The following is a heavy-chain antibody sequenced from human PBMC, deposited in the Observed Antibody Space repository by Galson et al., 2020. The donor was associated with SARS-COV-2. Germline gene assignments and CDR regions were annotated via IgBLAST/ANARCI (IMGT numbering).Heavy chain of an antibody. CDR3: ARDLVGAYSPFDY. V-gene: IGHV3-30-3*01. Sequence: LSLTCAASGFTFSSYAMHWVRQAPGKGLEWVAVISYDGSNKYYADSVKGRFTISRDNSKNTLYLQMNSLRAEDTAVYYCARDLVGAYSPFDYWGQGTLVTVSS. CDR1: GFTFSSYA. CDR2: ISYDGSNK. D-gene: IGHD1-26*01. J-gene: IGHJ4*02.